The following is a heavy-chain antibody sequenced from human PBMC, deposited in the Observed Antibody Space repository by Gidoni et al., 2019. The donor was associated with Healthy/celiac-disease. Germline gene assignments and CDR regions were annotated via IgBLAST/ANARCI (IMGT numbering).Heavy chain of an antibody. J-gene: IGHJ4*02. CDR1: GFTFSSYS. CDR2: ISSSSSYI. D-gene: IGHD6-19*01. Sequence: EVQLVESGGGLVKPGGSLRLSCAASGFTFSSYSMNWVRQAPVKVLEWVSSISSSSSYIYYAGSVKGRFTIARDNAKNSLYLQMNSLRAEDTAVYYCARIGVAVAGFDYWGQGTLVTVSS. CDR3: ARIGVAVAGFDY. V-gene: IGHV3-21*01.